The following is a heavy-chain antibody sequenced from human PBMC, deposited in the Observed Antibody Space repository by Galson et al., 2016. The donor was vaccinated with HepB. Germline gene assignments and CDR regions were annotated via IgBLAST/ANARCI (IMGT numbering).Heavy chain of an antibody. D-gene: IGHD2/OR15-2a*01. Sequence: KASGXXXTTXXISXXXQAXXXGLEXMGXISTYSGNTKYAQKFQGGLTLTTDSSTTTAYMGLGSLRFDDTALYYCARDVQYRFDFWGQGXXVTV. CDR1: GXXXTTXX. J-gene: IGHJ4*02. V-gene: IGHV1-18*01. CDR3: ARDVQYRFDF. CDR2: ISTYSGNT.